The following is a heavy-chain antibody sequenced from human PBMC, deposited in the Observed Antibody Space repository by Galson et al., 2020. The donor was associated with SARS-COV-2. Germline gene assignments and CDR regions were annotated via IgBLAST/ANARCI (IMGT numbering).Heavy chain of an antibody. D-gene: IGHD6-13*01. CDR2: VNPNSGAT. CDR3: ARDRISAPDDFDY. CDR1: GYTFTDYY. V-gene: IGHV1-2*02. J-gene: IGHJ4*02. Sequence: ASVKVSCKASGYTFTDYYMHWVRQAPGQALEWMGWVNPNSGATKYNEKFQGRVSMTRETSNSTAYMELSRLTSDDTAFYYCARDRISAPDDFDYWGQGTLVTVS.